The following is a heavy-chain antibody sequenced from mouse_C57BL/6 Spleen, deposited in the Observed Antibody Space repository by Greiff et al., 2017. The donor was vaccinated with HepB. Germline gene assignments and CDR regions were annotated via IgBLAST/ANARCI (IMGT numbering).Heavy chain of an antibody. V-gene: IGHV1-82*01. CDR1: GYAFSSSW. CDR3: ARKDADWGYYGMYY. J-gene: IGHJ4*01. CDR2: IYPGDGDT. Sequence: VQLQESGPELVKPGASVKISCKASGYAFSSSWMNWVKQRPGKGLEWIGRIYPGDGDTNYNGKFKGKATLNADKSSSTAYMQLSSLSSEDSAIYFCARKDADWGYYGMYYWGQVTSVTVSS. D-gene: IGHD2-4*01.